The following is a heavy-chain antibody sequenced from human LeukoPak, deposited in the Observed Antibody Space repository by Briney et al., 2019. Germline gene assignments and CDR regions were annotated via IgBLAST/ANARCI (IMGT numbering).Heavy chain of an antibody. D-gene: IGHD6-19*01. J-gene: IGHJ4*02. V-gene: IGHV3-30-3*01. CDR1: GFTFSSYA. CDR2: ISYDGSNK. CDR3: AREGGDSSGWYFLSFDY. Sequence: PGGSLRLSCAASGFTFSSYAMHWVRQAPGKGLEWVAVISYDGSNKYYADSVKGRFTISRDNSKNTLYLQMNSLRAEDTAVYYCAREGGDSSGWYFLSFDYWGQGTLVTVSS.